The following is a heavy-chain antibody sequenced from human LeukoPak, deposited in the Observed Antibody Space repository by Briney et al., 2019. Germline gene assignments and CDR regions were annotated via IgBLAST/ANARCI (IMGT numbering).Heavy chain of an antibody. CDR3: ARGRAGWYSIDY. V-gene: IGHV4-4*07. Sequence: PSETLSLTCTVSGGSISNYYWSWIRQPAGNGLEWIGRIYSSGTTNSSPSLKSRVTMSVDTSKNQFSLNLSSVTAADTAVYFCARGRAGWYSIDYWGQGILVTVSS. D-gene: IGHD6-19*01. CDR1: GGSISNYY. J-gene: IGHJ4*02. CDR2: IYSSGTT.